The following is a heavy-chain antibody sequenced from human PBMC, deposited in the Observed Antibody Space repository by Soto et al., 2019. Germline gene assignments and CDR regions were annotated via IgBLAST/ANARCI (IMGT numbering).Heavy chain of an antibody. J-gene: IGHJ3*01. D-gene: IGHD4-4*01. CDR3: ATWHLQEHAYDV. Sequence: GGSLRLSCAVSGLTVSGKKYVAWVRQAPGKGLEWVSGFYDLDGTYYADSLKGRFTTSGDSSRTIVYLQMNGLRPEDTAVYYCATWHLQEHAYDVWGQGTTVTVS. CDR1: GLTVSGKKY. V-gene: IGHV3-53*01. CDR2: FYDLDGT.